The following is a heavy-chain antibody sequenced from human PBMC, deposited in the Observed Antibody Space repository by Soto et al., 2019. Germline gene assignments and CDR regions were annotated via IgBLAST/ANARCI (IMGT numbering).Heavy chain of an antibody. CDR1: GYTFTSYY. V-gene: IGHV1-46*03. J-gene: IGHJ4*02. D-gene: IGHD3-16*02. CDR2: INPSGGST. CDR3: ARGEYYDYIWGSYRYNFFAS. Sequence: ASVKVSCKASGYTFTSYYMHWVRQAPGQGLEWMGIINPSGGSTSYAQKFQGRVTMTRDTSTSTVYMELSSLRSEDTAVCYCARGEYYDYIWGSYRYNFFASWGQGTLVTVSS.